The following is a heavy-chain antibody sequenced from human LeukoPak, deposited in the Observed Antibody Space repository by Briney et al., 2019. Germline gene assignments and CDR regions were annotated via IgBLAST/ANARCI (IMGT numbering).Heavy chain of an antibody. Sequence: PSETLSLTCTVSGGSISGYYWSWIRQSPGKGLEWSGHIYYSGSTNYNPSLKSRVTISVDPSRNQFSLKLSSVTAADTAVYYCARDSTSSYCGGDCYAFDIWGQGTMVTVSS. CDR1: GGSISGYY. V-gene: IGHV4-59*01. CDR2: IYYSGST. CDR3: ARDSTSSYCGGDCYAFDI. D-gene: IGHD2-21*02. J-gene: IGHJ3*02.